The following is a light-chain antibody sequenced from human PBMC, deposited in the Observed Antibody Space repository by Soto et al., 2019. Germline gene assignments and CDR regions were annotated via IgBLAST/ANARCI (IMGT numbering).Light chain of an antibody. Sequence: QCALTQPASVSGSPGQSITISCTGTSSDVGGYNYVSWYQQQSGKAPKLMIHEVSNRPSGVSNRFSGSKSGNTASLTISGLHAEDEADYYCSSYTSSRAYVFGIGTKVTVL. J-gene: IGLJ1*01. CDR3: SSYTSSRAYV. CDR2: EVS. CDR1: SSDVGGYNY. V-gene: IGLV2-14*01.